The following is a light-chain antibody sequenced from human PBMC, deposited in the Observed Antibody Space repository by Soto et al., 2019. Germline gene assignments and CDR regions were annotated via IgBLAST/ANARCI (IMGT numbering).Light chain of an antibody. J-gene: IGKJ1*01. CDR2: DAS. CDR1: QSISSW. V-gene: IGKV1-5*01. Sequence: DLQMTQSPSTLSTSVGDRVTITCRASQSISSWLAWYQQKPVTAPKLLIYDASSLESGVPTRFSGSGSGTEFTITISSRQPDDFATSCCQQYKGDSPRPFGQGTKVEIK. CDR3: QQYKGDSPRP.